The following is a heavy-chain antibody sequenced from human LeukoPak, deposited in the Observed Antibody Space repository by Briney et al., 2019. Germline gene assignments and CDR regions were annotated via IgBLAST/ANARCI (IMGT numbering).Heavy chain of an antibody. Sequence: GGSLRLSCAASGFTFCSYEMNWVRQAPGRGLEWVSYISSRGSTIYYADSVKGRFTISRDNAKNSLYLQMNSLRAEDTAVYYCARLRYFDYWGQGTLVTVSS. J-gene: IGHJ4*02. CDR1: GFTFCSYE. CDR2: ISSRGSTI. CDR3: ARLRYFDY. V-gene: IGHV3-48*03.